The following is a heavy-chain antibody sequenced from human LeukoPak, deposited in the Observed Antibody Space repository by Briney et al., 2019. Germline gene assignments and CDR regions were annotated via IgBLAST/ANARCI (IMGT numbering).Heavy chain of an antibody. J-gene: IGHJ4*02. CDR2: INWNGGST. V-gene: IGHV3-20*04. D-gene: IGHD3-9*01. CDR1: GFTFRTYA. Sequence: PGGSLRLSCAASGFTFRTYAMIWVRQAPGKGLEWVSGINWNGGSTGYADSVKGRFTISRDNAKNSLYLQMNSLRAEDTALYYCARARSTGYYVADYWGQGTLVTVSS. CDR3: ARARSTGYYVADY.